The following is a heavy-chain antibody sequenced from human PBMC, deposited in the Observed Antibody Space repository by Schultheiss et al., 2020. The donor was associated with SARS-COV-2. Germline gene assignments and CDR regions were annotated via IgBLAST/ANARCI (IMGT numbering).Heavy chain of an antibody. CDR2: IIPIFGTA. J-gene: IGHJ4*02. CDR3: ARDLGFYYDSSGYLLGY. CDR1: GGTFSSYA. D-gene: IGHD3-22*01. Sequence: SVKVSCKASGGTFSSYAISWVRQAPGQGLEWMGGIIPIFGTANYAQKFQGRVTITADESTSTAYMELSSLRSEDTAVYYCARDLGFYYDSSGYLLGYWGQGTLVTVSS. V-gene: IGHV1-69*13.